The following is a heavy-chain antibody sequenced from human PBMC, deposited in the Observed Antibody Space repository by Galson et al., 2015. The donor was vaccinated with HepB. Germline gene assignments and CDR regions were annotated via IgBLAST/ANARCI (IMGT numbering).Heavy chain of an antibody. V-gene: IGHV3-7*03. Sequence: SLRLSCAASGFTFSSYWMSWVRQAPGKGLEWVANIKQDGSEKYYVDSVKGRFTISRDNAKNSLYLQMNSLGAEDTAVYYCARGEGVTIFGVVIIIGDAFDIWGQGTMVTVSS. CDR1: GFTFSSYW. J-gene: IGHJ3*02. CDR3: ARGEGVTIFGVVIIIGDAFDI. CDR2: IKQDGSEK. D-gene: IGHD3-3*01.